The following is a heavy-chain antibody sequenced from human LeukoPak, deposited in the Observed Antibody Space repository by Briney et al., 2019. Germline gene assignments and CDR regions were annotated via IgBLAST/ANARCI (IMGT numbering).Heavy chain of an antibody. CDR2: INWNGGST. V-gene: IGHV3-20*04. CDR3: ARGYSGSPTRGNCFDY. Sequence: PGGSLRLSCAASGFTFDDYGMSWVRQAPGKGLKWVSGINWNGGSTGYADSVKGRFTISRDNAKNSLYLQMNSLRAEDTALYYCARGYSGSPTRGNCFDYWAREPWSPSPQ. CDR1: GFTFDDYG. J-gene: IGHJ4*02. D-gene: IGHD1-26*01.